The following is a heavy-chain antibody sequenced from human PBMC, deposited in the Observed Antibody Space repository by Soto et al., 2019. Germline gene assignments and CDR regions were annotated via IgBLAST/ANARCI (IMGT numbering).Heavy chain of an antibody. CDR3: AKDLAGAPGYGMDV. CDR1: GFTFSSYA. CDR2: ISGSGGST. Sequence: GGSLRLSCAASGFTFSSYAMSWVRQAPGKGLEWVSAISGSGGSTYYADSVKGRFTISRDNSKNTLYLQMNSLRAEDTAVYYCAKDLAGAPGYGMDVWGQGTTVTVSS. J-gene: IGHJ6*02. V-gene: IGHV3-23*01.